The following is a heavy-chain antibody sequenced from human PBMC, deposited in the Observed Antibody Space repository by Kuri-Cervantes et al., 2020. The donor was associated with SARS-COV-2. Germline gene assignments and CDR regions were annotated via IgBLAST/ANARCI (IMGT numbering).Heavy chain of an antibody. V-gene: IGHV3-30*02. D-gene: IGHD1-26*01. CDR1: GFTFSSYG. CDR2: IRYDGSNK. CDR3: ARDKSGSYYDAFDF. Sequence: GGSLRLSCAASGFTFSSYGMHWVRQAPGKGLEWVAFIRYDGSNKYYADSVKGRFTISRDNSKNTVYLQMNSLRAEDTAMCYCARDKSGSYYDAFDFWGQGTMVTVSS. J-gene: IGHJ3*01.